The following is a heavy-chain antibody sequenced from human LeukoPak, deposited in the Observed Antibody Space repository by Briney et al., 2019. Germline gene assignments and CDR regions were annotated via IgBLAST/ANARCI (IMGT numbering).Heavy chain of an antibody. Sequence: GGSLRLSCAASGFTFSSYSMNWVRQAPGKGLEWVSSISSSSSYIYYADSVKGRFTISRDNAKNSLYLQMNSLRAEDTAVYYCARDPGVDGYNQLDYWGQGTLVTVSS. CDR1: GFTFSSYS. CDR2: ISSSSSYI. J-gene: IGHJ4*02. CDR3: ARDPGVDGYNQLDY. D-gene: IGHD5-24*01. V-gene: IGHV3-21*04.